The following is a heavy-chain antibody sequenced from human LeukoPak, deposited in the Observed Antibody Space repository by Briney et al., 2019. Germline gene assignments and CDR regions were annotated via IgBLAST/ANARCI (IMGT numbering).Heavy chain of an antibody. D-gene: IGHD3-9*01. CDR1: GFTFSSYS. Sequence: GGSLRLSCAASGFTFSSYSMNWVRQAPGKGLEWVSSISSSSSYIYYADSVKGRFTISRDNAKNSLYLQMNSLRAEDTAVYYCARVVQDILTGENWFDPWGQGTLVTVSS. CDR2: ISSSSSYI. CDR3: ARVVQDILTGENWFDP. J-gene: IGHJ5*02. V-gene: IGHV3-21*01.